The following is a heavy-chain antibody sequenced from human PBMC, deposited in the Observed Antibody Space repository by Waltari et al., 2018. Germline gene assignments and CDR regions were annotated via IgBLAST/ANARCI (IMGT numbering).Heavy chain of an antibody. CDR1: GGSFSGYY. CDR3: ASDDYDSTGRYRH. J-gene: IGHJ1*01. D-gene: IGHD3-22*01. V-gene: IGHV4-34*01. CDR2: INHSGST. Sequence: QVQLQQWGAGLLKPSETLSLTCAVYGGSFSGYYWSWIRQPPGKGLEWIGEINHSGSTNYNPSLKSRVTISVDTSKNQFSLKLSSVTAADTAVYYCASDDYDSTGRYRHWGQGTLVTVSS.